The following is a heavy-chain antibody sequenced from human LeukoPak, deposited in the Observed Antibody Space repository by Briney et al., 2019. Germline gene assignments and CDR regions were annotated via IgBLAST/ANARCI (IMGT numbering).Heavy chain of an antibody. V-gene: IGHV3-33*01. CDR1: GFTFRSYG. J-gene: IGHJ5*01. D-gene: IGHD6-6*01. Sequence: GRPLRLSCAASGFTFRSYGMHWVRQAPGRGLEGVIVIWYDGSNKYYTDSVKGRFTISRNKSKNTLYLEMNSMMGEETAVYYCARDSSIAARCEGPHNWFDSWGQGTLVTVSS. CDR2: IWYDGSNK. CDR3: ARDSSIAARCEGPHNWFDS.